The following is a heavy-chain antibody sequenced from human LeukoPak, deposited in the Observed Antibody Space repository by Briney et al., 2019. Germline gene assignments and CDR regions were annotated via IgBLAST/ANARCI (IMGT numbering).Heavy chain of an antibody. CDR2: ISGSGGST. CDR1: GFTFSSYG. CDR3: AKEIVVAGTRSYDY. Sequence: PGGSLRLSCAASGFTFSSYGMSWVRQAPGKGLEWVSGISGSGGSTYYADSVKGRFTISRDNSKNTLYLQMNSLRAEDTAVYYCAKEIVVAGTRSYDYWGQGTLVTVSS. V-gene: IGHV3-23*01. J-gene: IGHJ4*02. D-gene: IGHD6-19*01.